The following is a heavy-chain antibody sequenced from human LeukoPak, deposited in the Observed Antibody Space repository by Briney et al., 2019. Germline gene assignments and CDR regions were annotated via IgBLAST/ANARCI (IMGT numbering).Heavy chain of an antibody. D-gene: IGHD6-25*01. Sequence: GGSLRLSCAASGFTFSDCGMHWVRQAPGKGLEWVAVISYDGINKYYVDSVKGRFTISRDNAKNLLYLQMDSLRAEDMAIYYCARGGLQSQRLDLLDSWGQGVLVTVSS. V-gene: IGHV3-30*03. CDR3: ARGGLQSQRLDLLDS. J-gene: IGHJ4*02. CDR2: ISYDGINK. CDR1: GFTFSDCG.